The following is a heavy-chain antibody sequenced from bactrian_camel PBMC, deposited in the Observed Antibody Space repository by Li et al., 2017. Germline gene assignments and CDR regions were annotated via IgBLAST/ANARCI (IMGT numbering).Heavy chain of an antibody. D-gene: IGHD1*01. J-gene: IGHJ4*01. CDR1: GFTFSPYS. Sequence: VQLVESGGGLVQPGGSLRLSCAASGFTFSPYSTTWVRQAPGKEREGIATVEPNSGRTYYANSVKGRFTISQDSARITAYLQMASLKPEDTAVYYCVPVALEERDGLVSCARWSQGTPVTVS. V-gene: IGHV3S40*01. CDR2: VEPNSGRT.